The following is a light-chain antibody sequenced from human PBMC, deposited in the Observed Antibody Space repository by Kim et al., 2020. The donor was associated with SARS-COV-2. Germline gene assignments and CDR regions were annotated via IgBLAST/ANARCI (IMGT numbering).Light chain of an antibody. Sequence: PGRTASITCSGDKLGDKYACWYQQKPGQSPVLVIYQDSKRPSGIPERFSGSNSGNTATLTISGTQAMDGADYYCQAWDSSTAEVVFGGGTQLTVL. CDR3: QAWDSSTAEVV. V-gene: IGLV3-1*01. CDR2: QDS. J-gene: IGLJ2*01. CDR1: KLGDKY.